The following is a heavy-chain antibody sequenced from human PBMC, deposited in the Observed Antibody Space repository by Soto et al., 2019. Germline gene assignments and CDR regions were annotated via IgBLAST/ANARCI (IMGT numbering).Heavy chain of an antibody. CDR1: GFTFSSYS. CDR2: ISSSSSYI. CDR3: ARLYYDSSGYINWFDP. V-gene: IGHV3-21*01. Sequence: PGGSLRLSXAASGFTFSSYSMNWVRQAPGKGLEWVSSISSSSSYIYYADSVKGRFTISRDNAKNSLYLQMNSLRAEDTAVYYCARLYYDSSGYINWFDPWGQGTLVTVSS. D-gene: IGHD3-22*01. J-gene: IGHJ5*02.